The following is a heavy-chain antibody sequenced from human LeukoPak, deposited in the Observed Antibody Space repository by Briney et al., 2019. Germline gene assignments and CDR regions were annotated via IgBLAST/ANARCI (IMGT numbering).Heavy chain of an antibody. CDR2: ISSSGSTI. D-gene: IGHD1-26*01. CDR3: ARDDLSGSYYDY. V-gene: IGHV3-48*04. Sequence: GGSLRLSCAASGFTFSSYSMNWVRQAPGKGLEWVSYISSSGSTIYYADSVKGRFTISRDNAKNSLYLQMNSLRAEDTAVYYCARDDLSGSYYDYWGQGTLVTVSS. CDR1: GFTFSSYS. J-gene: IGHJ4*02.